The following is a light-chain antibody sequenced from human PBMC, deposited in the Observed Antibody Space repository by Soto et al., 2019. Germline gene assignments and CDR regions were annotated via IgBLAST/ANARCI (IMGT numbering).Light chain of an antibody. CDR1: QSVSND. J-gene: IGKJ4*01. V-gene: IGKV3-11*01. CDR2: YAS. CDR3: QQRSSWPPT. Sequence: EIVLTQSPATLSLSPRERATLSCRASQSVSNDLVWYHQKPGQAPRLVIYYASNRASGIPARFSGSGSGTDFTLTISSLEPEDFAVYYCQQRSSWPPTFGGGTKVEFK.